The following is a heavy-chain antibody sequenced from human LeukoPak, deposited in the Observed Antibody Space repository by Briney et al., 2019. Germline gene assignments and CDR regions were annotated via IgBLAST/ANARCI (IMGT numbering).Heavy chain of an antibody. CDR3: ARRAGAYSHPYDY. V-gene: IGHV4-39*01. J-gene: IGHJ4*02. Sequence: KPSETLSLTCTVSGGSIRSSSYYWGWIRQPPGKGLEWIGCIYYTGSTYYNPSLKSRVTISVDTSKNQFSLKLSSVTAADTAVYYCARRAGAYSHPYDYWGQGTLVTVSS. CDR1: GGSIRSSSYY. D-gene: IGHD4/OR15-4a*01. CDR2: IYYTGST.